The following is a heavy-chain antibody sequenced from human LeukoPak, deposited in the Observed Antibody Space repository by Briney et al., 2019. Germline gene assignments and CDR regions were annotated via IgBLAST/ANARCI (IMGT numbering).Heavy chain of an antibody. V-gene: IGHV3-23*01. D-gene: IGHD5-18*01. CDR2: ISGSGGST. CDR1: GFTLSSFA. Sequence: GRSLRLSCAVSGFTLSSFAMSWVRQAPGKGLEWVSAISGSGGSTYYADSVKGRFTISRDNSKNTLYLHMNSLRAEDTAVYYCAKHICGYNYGSLDYWGQGTLVTVSS. J-gene: IGHJ4*02. CDR3: AKHICGYNYGSLDY.